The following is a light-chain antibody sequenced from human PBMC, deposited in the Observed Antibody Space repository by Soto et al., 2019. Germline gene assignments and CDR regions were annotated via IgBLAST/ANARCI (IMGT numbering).Light chain of an antibody. CDR3: QQYNNWPLT. CDR2: DAS. CDR1: QSISNN. Sequence: VMTQSPATLSVSPGESATLSCRASQSISNNLAWYQQKPGQAPRLLMYDASTRATGIPDRFSGSGSGAEFTLTISRLQSEDLAVYYCQQYNNWPLTFGQGTKVEVK. V-gene: IGKV3-15*01. J-gene: IGKJ1*01.